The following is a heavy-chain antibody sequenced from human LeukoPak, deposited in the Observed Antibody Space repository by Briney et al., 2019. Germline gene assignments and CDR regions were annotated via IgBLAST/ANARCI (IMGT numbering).Heavy chain of an antibody. D-gene: IGHD4-23*01. CDR2: INYDGTT. CDR3: ARDGMATVVTPNY. J-gene: IGHJ4*02. CDR1: GGSISSGSYY. V-gene: IGHV4-39*02. Sequence: SETLSLTCTVSGGSISSGSYYWGWVRQPPGKGLEWIGSINYDGTTYYNPSLKSRVTVSVDTSKTQFSLKLSSVTAADTAVYYCARDGMATVVTPNYWGQGTLVTVSS.